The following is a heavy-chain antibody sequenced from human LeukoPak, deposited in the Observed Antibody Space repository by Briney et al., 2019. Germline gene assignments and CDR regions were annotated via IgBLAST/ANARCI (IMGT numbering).Heavy chain of an antibody. CDR2: ISSSSNYI. V-gene: IGHV3-21*04. J-gene: IGHJ3*02. CDR3: VRARRGAASFDAFDI. Sequence: GGSLRLSCAASGFTFSSYSMNWVRQGPGKGLEWVSSISSSSNYIYYADSVKGRFTISRDNAKNSLCLQMNSLRVEDTAVYYCVRARRGAASFDAFDIWGQGTMVTVSS. D-gene: IGHD2-15*01. CDR1: GFTFSSYS.